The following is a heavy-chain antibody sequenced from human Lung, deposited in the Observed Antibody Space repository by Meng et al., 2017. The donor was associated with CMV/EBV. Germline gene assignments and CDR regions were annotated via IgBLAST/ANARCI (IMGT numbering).Heavy chain of an antibody. V-gene: IGHV4-61*08. CDR3: VAYLVGIGGRGY. J-gene: IGHJ4*02. D-gene: IGHD1-26*01. Sequence: SETLSLXXSVSGVSVSNDDYHWSWIRQSPGKGLEWIGQLYSTGTDTFNPSLMSRVTISKDTSKNRFSLTLTSVTAADTAVYFCVAYLVGIGGRGYWGQGXMVXVSS. CDR1: GVSVSNDDYH. CDR2: LYSTGTD.